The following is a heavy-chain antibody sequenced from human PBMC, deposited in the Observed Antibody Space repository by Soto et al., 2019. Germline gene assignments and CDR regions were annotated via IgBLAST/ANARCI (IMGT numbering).Heavy chain of an antibody. Sequence: ASETLSLTCTVSGGSVSSGSYYWNWIRQPPGKGLEWIGYIYYSGSTNYNPSLKSRVTISLDTSKNQFSLNLNSVTAADTAVYFCARDSYSKLWPWGQGTLVTVSS. CDR1: GGSVSSGSYY. CDR2: IYYSGST. CDR3: ARDSYSKLWP. D-gene: IGHD4-4*01. J-gene: IGHJ5*02. V-gene: IGHV4-61*01.